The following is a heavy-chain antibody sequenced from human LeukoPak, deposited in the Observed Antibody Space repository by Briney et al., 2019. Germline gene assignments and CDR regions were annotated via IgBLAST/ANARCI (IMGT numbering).Heavy chain of an antibody. CDR3: AKAVNSGSYYQRSGHFDY. D-gene: IGHD1-26*01. V-gene: IGHV3-30*18. Sequence: PGRSLRLSCAASGFTFSSYGMHWVRQAPGKGLEWGAVISYDGSNKYYADSVKGRFTISRDNSKNTLYLQMNSLRAEDTAVYYCAKAVNSGSYYQRSGHFDYWGQGTLVTVSS. CDR2: ISYDGSNK. CDR1: GFTFSSYG. J-gene: IGHJ4*02.